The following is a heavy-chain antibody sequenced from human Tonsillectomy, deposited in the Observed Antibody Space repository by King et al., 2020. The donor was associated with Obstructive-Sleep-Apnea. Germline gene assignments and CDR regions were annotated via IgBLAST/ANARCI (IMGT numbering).Heavy chain of an antibody. J-gene: IGHJ4*02. CDR3: VQESGARPWQGPDY. D-gene: IGHD1-26*01. V-gene: IGHV7-4-1*02. CDR2: INTNTGNP. CDR1: GYTFTDYG. Sequence: VQLVESGSELKEPGASVKVSCKASGYTFTDYGMNWVRQAPGQGLEWMGWINTNTGNPTYAQGFTGRFVFSCDTLVSTAYLHISSLQAEETSVYYCVQESGARPWQGPDYWRQGTPVTVSS.